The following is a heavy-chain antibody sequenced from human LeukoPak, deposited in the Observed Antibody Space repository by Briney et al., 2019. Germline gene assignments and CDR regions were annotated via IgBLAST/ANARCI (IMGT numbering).Heavy chain of an antibody. CDR3: ARDERYCSSTSCYGENWFDP. CDR2: IYYSGST. J-gene: IGHJ5*02. CDR1: GGSISSYY. Sequence: SETLSLTCTVSGGSISSYYWSWIRQPPGKGLEWIGYIYYSGSTNYNPSLKSRVTISVDTSKTQFSLKLSSVTAADTAVYYCARDERYCSSTSCYGENWFDPWGQGTLVTVSS. V-gene: IGHV4-59*01. D-gene: IGHD2-2*01.